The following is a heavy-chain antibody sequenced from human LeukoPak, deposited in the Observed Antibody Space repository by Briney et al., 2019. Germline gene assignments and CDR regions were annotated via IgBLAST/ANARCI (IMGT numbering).Heavy chain of an antibody. D-gene: IGHD3-10*01. J-gene: IGHJ5*02. Sequence: SSGTLSLTCAVYGGSFSGYYWSWIRQPPGKGLEWIGEINHSGSTNYNPSLKSRVTISVDTSKNQFSLKLSSVTAADTAVYYCASLPGKVRGAIRNWFDPWGQGTLVTVSS. CDR2: INHSGST. V-gene: IGHV4-34*01. CDR1: GGSFSGYY. CDR3: ASLPGKVRGAIRNWFDP.